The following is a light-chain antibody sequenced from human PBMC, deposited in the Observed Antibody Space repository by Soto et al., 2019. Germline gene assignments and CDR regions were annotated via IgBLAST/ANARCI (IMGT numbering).Light chain of an antibody. CDR3: SSYTSGSTLYV. CDR1: SSDVGSYNY. J-gene: IGLJ1*01. V-gene: IGLV2-14*01. CDR2: ASS. Sequence: QSALTQPASVSGSPGQSITISCTGTSSDVGSYNYVSWYQQHPGKAPRLMIYASSNRPSGVSHRFSGSRSGNTASLTISGLQAEDEADYFCSSYTSGSTLYVFGRGTK.